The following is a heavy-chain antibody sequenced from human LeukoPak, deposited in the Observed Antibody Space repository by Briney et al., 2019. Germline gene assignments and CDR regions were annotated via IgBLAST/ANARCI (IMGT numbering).Heavy chain of an antibody. CDR1: GGSISSRSYY. CDR3: ARQTGSGLFILP. CDR2: IYYSGST. D-gene: IGHD3/OR15-3a*01. Sequence: PSETLSLTCTVSGGSISSRSYYWGWIRQPPGKGLEWIGYIYYSGSTYYNPSLKSRVTISVDTSKNQFSLKLSSVTAADTAVYYCARQTGSGLFILPGGQGTLVTVSS. V-gene: IGHV4-61*05. J-gene: IGHJ4*02.